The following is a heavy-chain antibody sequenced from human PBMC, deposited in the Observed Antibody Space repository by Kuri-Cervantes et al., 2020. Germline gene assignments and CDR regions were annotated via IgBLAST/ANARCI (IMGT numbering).Heavy chain of an antibody. CDR3: AQTSIHYYDSSGDDASDI. J-gene: IGHJ3*02. D-gene: IGHD3-22*01. CDR1: GGTFSSHG. Sequence: SVKVSCKASGGTFSSHGLSWVRQAPGQGLEWVGGIIPVFGTTNYAQKLQGRVTMTRNTSISTAYMELSSLRSEDTAVYYCAQTSIHYYDSSGDDASDIWGQGTMVTVSS. V-gene: IGHV1-69*05. CDR2: IIPVFGTT.